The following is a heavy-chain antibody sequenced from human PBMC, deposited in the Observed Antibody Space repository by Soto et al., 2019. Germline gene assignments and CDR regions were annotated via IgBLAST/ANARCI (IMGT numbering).Heavy chain of an antibody. D-gene: IGHD1-7*01. CDR2: ISSSSTYT. J-gene: IGHJ4*02. CDR1: GFAFSGYS. Sequence: PGGSLRLSCVASGFAFSGYSMNWVRQAPGKGLEWVSSISSSSTYTYYGDSVRGRFTISRDNGKKSLYLQMNSLRGDDTAVYYCASGTSKPVPDYWGQGTLVAVSS. CDR3: ASGTSKPVPDY. V-gene: IGHV3-21*03.